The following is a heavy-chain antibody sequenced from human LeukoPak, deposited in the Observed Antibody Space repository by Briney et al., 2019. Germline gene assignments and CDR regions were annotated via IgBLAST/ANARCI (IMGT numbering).Heavy chain of an antibody. J-gene: IGHJ3*02. Sequence: GGPLRLSCAASGFTFSSYSMNWVRQAPGKGLEWVSSITSSGSYIFYADSVKGRFTISRDNAKKSLYLQMNSLRAEDTAVYYCARVYGGNSDDAFDIWGQGTMVTVSS. V-gene: IGHV3-21*01. CDR1: GFTFSSYS. D-gene: IGHD4-23*01. CDR2: ITSSGSYI. CDR3: ARVYGGNSDDAFDI.